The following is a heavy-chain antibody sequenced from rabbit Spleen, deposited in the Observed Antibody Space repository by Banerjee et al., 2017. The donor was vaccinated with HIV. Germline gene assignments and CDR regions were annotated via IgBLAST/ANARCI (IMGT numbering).Heavy chain of an antibody. J-gene: IGHJ3*01. CDR2: CAGSSSGFT. CDR1: GFPFSDKDV. V-gene: IGHV1S45*01. CDR3: ARDTGASFSSYGMDL. Sequence: QQQLVESGGGLVKPGASLTLTCTAAGFPFSDKDVMCWVRQAPGQGLEWISCCAGSSSGFTYSATWAKGRFTISKTSSTTVTLQMTSLTVADTATYFCARDTGASFSSYGMDLWGQGTLVTVS. D-gene: IGHD6-1*01.